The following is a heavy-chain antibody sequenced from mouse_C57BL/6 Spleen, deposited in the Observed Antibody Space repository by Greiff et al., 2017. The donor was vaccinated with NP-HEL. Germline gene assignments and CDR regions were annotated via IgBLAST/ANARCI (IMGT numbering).Heavy chain of an antibody. V-gene: IGHV1-78*01. Sequence: VKLMESDAELVKPGASVKISCKVSGYTFTDHTIHWMKQRPEQGLEWIGYIYPRDGSTKYNEKFKGKATLTADKSSSTAYMQLNSLTSEDSAVYFCAREGFYYDYLFAYWGQGTLVTVSA. J-gene: IGHJ3*01. CDR2: IYPRDGST. CDR3: AREGFYYDYLFAY. CDR1: GYTFTDHT. D-gene: IGHD2-4*01.